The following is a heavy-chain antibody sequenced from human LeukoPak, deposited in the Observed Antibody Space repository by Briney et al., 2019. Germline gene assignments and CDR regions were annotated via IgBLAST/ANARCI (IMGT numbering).Heavy chain of an antibody. CDR2: VWYDGNNK. CDR1: GFTFRSYG. CDR3: PRGQEAAAGAFDN. Sequence: GGSLRLSRAASGFTFRSYGMHWVRQAPGKGLEWVAIVWYDGNNKYYADSVKGRFTVSRDNSKDTVSLHLNSLRAEDTPVYYSPRGQEAAAGAFDNWGQGALVTVSS. J-gene: IGHJ4*01. V-gene: IGHV3-33*01. D-gene: IGHD6-13*01.